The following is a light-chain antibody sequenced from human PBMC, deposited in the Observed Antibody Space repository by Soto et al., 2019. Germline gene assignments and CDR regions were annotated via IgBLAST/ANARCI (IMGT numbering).Light chain of an antibody. CDR1: SSDVGDYKF. J-gene: IGLJ2*01. CDR2: EVS. CDR3: SSYAGNNNVV. Sequence: QSVLTQPPSASGSPGQSVTISCTGTSSDVGDYKFGSWYQQHPGKAPKLLIYEVSRRPSGVPDRFSGSKSGNTASLTVSGLQAEDEADYYCSSYAGNNNVVFGGGTKLTVL. V-gene: IGLV2-8*01.